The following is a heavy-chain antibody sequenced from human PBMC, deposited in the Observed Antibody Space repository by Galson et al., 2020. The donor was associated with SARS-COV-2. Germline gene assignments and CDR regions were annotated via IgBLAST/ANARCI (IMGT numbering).Heavy chain of an antibody. J-gene: IGHJ6*02. CDR3: AKDLSPLYYYYGMDV. CDR2: ISGRGGST. Sequence: GESLKISFAASGFTFSSYAMSWVRQAPGKGLEWVSAISGRGGSTYYADSVKGRFTISRDNSKNTLYLQMNSLRAEDTAVYYCAKDLSPLYYYYGMDVWGQGTTVTVSS. CDR1: GFTFSSYA. V-gene: IGHV3-23*01.